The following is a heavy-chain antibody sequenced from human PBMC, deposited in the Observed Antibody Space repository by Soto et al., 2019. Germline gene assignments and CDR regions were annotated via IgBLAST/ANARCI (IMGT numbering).Heavy chain of an antibody. D-gene: IGHD1-1*01. CDR3: AVNWNDYYYYYMDV. CDR2: IYNSGNT. Sequence: PSETLSLTCTVSGCSLSSYHWSWIRQPPGKGLEWIGYIYNSGNTKYNPSLKSRVTISVDTSKNQFSLKLSSVTAADTAVYYCAVNWNDYYYYYMDVWGKGTTVTVSS. CDR1: GCSLSSYH. V-gene: IGHV4-59*08. J-gene: IGHJ6*03.